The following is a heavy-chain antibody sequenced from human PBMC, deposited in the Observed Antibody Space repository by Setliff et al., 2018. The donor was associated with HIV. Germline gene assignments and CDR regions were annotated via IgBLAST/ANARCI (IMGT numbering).Heavy chain of an antibody. CDR2: INQERTT. V-gene: IGHV4-39*07. Sequence: SETLSLTCTVSGGSIGSSPFYWGWIRQSPGKGLEWIAEINQERTTFYNPSLKSRVTMSLDTSRNEVSLRLSSVTAADTATYFCARVRFNFDNVRCFDLWGPGTLVTVSS. J-gene: IGHJ2*01. CDR1: GGSIGSSPFY. CDR3: ARVRFNFDNVRCFDL. D-gene: IGHD1-20*01.